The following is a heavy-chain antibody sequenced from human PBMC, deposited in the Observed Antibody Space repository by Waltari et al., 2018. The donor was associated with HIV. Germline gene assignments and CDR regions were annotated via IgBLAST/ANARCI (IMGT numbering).Heavy chain of an antibody. D-gene: IGHD2-2*01. CDR1: GGSFSGYY. J-gene: IGHJ2*01. CDR3: ARTESLPGFDL. Sequence: QVQLQQWGAGLLKPSETLSLTCAVYGGSFSGYYWSWIRQPPGKGLEWIGEINHSGSTNYNPSLKSRVTISVDTSKNQFSLKLSSVTAADTAVYYCARTESLPGFDLWGRGTLVTVSS. CDR2: INHSGST. V-gene: IGHV4-34*01.